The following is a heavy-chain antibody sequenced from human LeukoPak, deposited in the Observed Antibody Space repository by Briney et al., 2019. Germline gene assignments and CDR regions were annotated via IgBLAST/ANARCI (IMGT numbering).Heavy chain of an antibody. J-gene: IGHJ6*03. CDR3: AKEPTRLHYYYMDV. CDR2: ISGRGGST. D-gene: IGHD6-25*01. V-gene: IGHV3-23*01. Sequence: GGSLRLPCAASGFTFSTYAMSWVPQAPGKGLEWVSCISGRGGSTYYADSVKGRLTVSRDNSKNTLFMQMNSLRAEDTAVYYCAKEPTRLHYYYMDVWGKGTTATVYS. CDR1: GFTFSTYA.